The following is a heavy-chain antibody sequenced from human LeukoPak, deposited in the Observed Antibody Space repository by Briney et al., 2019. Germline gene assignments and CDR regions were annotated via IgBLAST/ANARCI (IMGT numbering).Heavy chain of an antibody. CDR1: GYTFTDYY. V-gene: IGHV1-2*02. J-gene: IGHJ5*02. CDR3: ARGDSGITVTGHNNLKQSNWFDP. D-gene: IGHD6-19*01. CDR2: INLNNGGT. Sequence: ASVTVSCTASGYTFTDYYMHWVRQAPGQGLEWMGWINLNNGGTNYAQTFQGRVTMTRDTSISILYMELSRLRSDDTAVYYCARGDSGITVTGHNNLKQSNWFDPWGQGTLVTVSS.